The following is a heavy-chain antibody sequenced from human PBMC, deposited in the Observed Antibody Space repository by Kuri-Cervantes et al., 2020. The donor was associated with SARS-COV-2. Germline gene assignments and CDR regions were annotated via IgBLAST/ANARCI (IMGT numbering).Heavy chain of an antibody. D-gene: IGHD5-18*01. V-gene: IGHV4-61*09. CDR1: GGSISSGSYF. CDR2: IYTTGST. CDR3: ARLGGYRSGYNWFDP. J-gene: IGHJ5*02. Sequence: LRLSCTVSGGSISSGSYFWNWIRQPAGKGLEWIGHIYTTGSTNYNPSLKSRVTISVDTSKAQFSLNLISVTAADTAVYYCARLGGYRSGYNWFDPWGQGTLVTVSS.